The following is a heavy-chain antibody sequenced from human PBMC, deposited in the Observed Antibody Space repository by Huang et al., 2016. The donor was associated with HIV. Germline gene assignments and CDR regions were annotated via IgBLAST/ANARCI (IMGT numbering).Heavy chain of an antibody. D-gene: IGHD3-3*01. CDR3: ARAPATHSVFFY. V-gene: IGHV4-30-4*08. CDR2: IYYRVSS. Sequence: QVQLQESGPGLVKPSQTLSLTCTVSGDSIRSGGYYWTWIRQSPAKGLEWIGYIYYRVSSDYNPSLKSRVSISIDAFKNRVSLKLKSVTVADTAVYYCARAPATHSVFFYWGQGTLVTVSA. CDR1: GDSIRSGGYY. J-gene: IGHJ4*02.